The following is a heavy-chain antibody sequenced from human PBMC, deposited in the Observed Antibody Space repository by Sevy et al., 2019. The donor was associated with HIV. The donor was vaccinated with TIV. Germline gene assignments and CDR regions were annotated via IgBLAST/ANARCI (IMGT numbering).Heavy chain of an antibody. CDR3: AGYMITFGGVDY. J-gene: IGHJ4*02. D-gene: IGHD3-16*01. Sequence: GGSLRLSCAASGFTFSSYAMSWVRQAPGKGLEWVSAISGGGGSTYYADSVKGRFTISRDNSKNTLYLQMNSLRAEDTAVYYCAGYMITFGGVDYWGQGTLVTVSS. CDR2: ISGGGGST. V-gene: IGHV3-23*01. CDR1: GFTFSSYA.